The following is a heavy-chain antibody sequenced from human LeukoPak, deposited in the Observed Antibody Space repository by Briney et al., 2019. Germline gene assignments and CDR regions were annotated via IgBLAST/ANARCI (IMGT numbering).Heavy chain of an antibody. CDR2: IRYDGSNK. CDR1: GFTFSSYG. CDR3: AKDRGRGYSYGYADY. D-gene: IGHD5-18*01. V-gene: IGHV3-30*02. J-gene: IGHJ4*02. Sequence: GGSLRLSCAASGFTFSSYGMHWVHQAPGKGLEWVAFIRYDGSNKYYAGSVKGRFTISRDNSKNTLYLQMNSLRAEDTAVYYCAKDRGRGYSYGYADYWGQGTLVTVSS.